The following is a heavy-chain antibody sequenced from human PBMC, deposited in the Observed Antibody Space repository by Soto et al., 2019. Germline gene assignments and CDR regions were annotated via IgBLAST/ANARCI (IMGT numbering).Heavy chain of an antibody. J-gene: IGHJ4*02. CDR3: ARDQKAYARSGYDH. V-gene: IGHV4-59*01. D-gene: IGHD3-3*01. CDR2: IYYSGST. CDR1: GGSISSYY. Sequence: SETLSLTCTASGGSISSYYWSWIRQPPGKGLEWIGYIYYSGSTNYNPSLKSRVTISVDTSKNQFSLKLSSVTAADTAVYYCARDQKAYARSGYDHWGQGTLVTVSS.